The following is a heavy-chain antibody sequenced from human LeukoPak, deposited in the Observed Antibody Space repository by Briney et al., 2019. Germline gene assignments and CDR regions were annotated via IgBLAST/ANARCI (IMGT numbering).Heavy chain of an antibody. CDR3: ARASRWFGELSSYMDV. Sequence: PGGSLRLSCAASGFTVSSNYMSWVRQAPGKGLEWVSVIYSGGSTYYADSVKGRFTISRDNSKNTLYLQMNSLRVEDTAVYYCARASRWFGELSSYMDVWGKGTTVTVSS. CDR2: IYSGGST. D-gene: IGHD3-10*01. CDR1: GFTVSSNY. V-gene: IGHV3-53*01. J-gene: IGHJ6*03.